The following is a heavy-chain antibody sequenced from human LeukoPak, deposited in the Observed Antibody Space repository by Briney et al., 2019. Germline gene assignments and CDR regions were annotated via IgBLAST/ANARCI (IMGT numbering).Heavy chain of an antibody. CDR2: MNPNSGNT. D-gene: IGHD1-26*01. J-gene: IGHJ4*02. CDR1: GYTFTSYD. Sequence: ASVKVSCKASGYTFTSYDINWVRQATGQGLEWMGWMNPNSGNTGYAQKFQGRVTMTRNTSISTAYMELSSLRSEDTAVYYCATARESAPNLDSWAGGTVVTLSS. V-gene: IGHV1-8*01. CDR3: ATARESAPNLDS.